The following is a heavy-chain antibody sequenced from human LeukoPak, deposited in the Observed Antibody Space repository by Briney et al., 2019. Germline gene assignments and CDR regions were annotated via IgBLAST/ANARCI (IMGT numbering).Heavy chain of an antibody. CDR2: ISWNSGSI. CDR1: GFTFDDYA. Sequence: PGGSLRLSCAASGFTFDDYAMHWVRQAPGKGLEWVSGISWNSGSIGYADSVKGRFTISRDNAKNSLYLQMNSLRAEDTALYYCAKGIRDGYNFNYFDYWGQGTLVTVSS. V-gene: IGHV3-9*01. J-gene: IGHJ4*02. D-gene: IGHD5-24*01. CDR3: AKGIRDGYNFNYFDY.